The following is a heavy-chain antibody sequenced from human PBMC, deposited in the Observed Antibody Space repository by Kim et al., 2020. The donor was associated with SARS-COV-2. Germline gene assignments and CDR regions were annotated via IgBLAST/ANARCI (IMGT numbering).Heavy chain of an antibody. Sequence: SETLSLTCAVYGGSFSGYYWSWIRQPPGKGLEWIGEINHSGSTNYNPSLKSRVTISVDTSKNQFSLKLSSVTAADTAVYYCARAIGYCSSTSCYNWFDPWGQGTLVTVSS. CDR1: GGSFSGYY. J-gene: IGHJ5*02. CDR3: ARAIGYCSSTSCYNWFDP. V-gene: IGHV4-34*01. CDR2: INHSGST. D-gene: IGHD2-2*01.